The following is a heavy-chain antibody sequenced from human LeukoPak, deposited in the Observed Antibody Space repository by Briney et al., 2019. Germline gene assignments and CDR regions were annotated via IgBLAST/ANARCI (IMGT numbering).Heavy chain of an antibody. D-gene: IGHD1-26*01. CDR2: ISGSGGST. J-gene: IGHJ4*02. CDR1: GFTFSSYA. CDR3: AKAVSGSPEEFDY. Sequence: GGSLRLSCAASGFTFSSYALSWVRQAPGKGLEWVSAISGSGGSTYYADSVKGRFTISRDNSKNTLYLQMNSLRAEDTAVYYCAKAVSGSPEEFDYWGQGTLVTVSS. V-gene: IGHV3-23*01.